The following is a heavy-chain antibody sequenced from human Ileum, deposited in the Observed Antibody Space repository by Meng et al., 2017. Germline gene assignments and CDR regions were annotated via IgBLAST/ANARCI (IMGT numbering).Heavy chain of an antibody. V-gene: IGHV1-69*02. Sequence: QVQLVQSGAEGKKPGSSVKVTGKASGGTFSSYTISGVRQAPGQGLEWMGRIIPILGIANYAQKFQGRVTITADKSTSTAYMELSSLRSEDTAVYYCARSSLGWPFLPFDYWGQGTLVTVSS. J-gene: IGHJ4*02. CDR1: GGTFSSYT. CDR2: IIPILGIA. D-gene: IGHD3-3*01. CDR3: ARSSLGWPFLPFDY.